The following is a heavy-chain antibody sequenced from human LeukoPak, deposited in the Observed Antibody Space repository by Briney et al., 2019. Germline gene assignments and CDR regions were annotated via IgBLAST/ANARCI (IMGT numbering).Heavy chain of an antibody. Sequence: GGSLRLSCAASGFTVSEYDMHWVRQATGKGLEWVSAIGIVGDTYYVGSVKGRFTMSRDNASNKVHLQMNSLRDGDTGFYYCLRDYHGMDVWGQGTTVIVSS. CDR2: IGIVGDT. CDR1: GFTVSEYD. D-gene: IGHD3-16*02. CDR3: LRDYHGMDV. J-gene: IGHJ6*02. V-gene: IGHV3-13*01.